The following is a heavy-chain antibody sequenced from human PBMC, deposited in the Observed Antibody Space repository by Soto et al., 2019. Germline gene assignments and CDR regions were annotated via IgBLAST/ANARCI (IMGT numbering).Heavy chain of an antibody. V-gene: IGHV4-38-2*01. D-gene: IGHD2-15*01. CDR1: GFFICSWNY. CDR3: ARARWYDAFDV. Sequence: SETLSLTFAHSGFFICSWNYWGWIRKPPGKGLEWIGSIFHGGNTYYNPSLKSRVTISVDMSKNQFSLKLNSVTAADTAVYYCARARWYDAFDVWGQGTVVT. CDR2: IFHGGNT. J-gene: IGHJ3*01.